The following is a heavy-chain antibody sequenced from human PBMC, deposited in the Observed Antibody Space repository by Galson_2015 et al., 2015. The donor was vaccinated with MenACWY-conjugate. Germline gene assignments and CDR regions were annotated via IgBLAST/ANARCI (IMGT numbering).Heavy chain of an antibody. J-gene: IGHJ4*02. D-gene: IGHD2-15*01. V-gene: IGHV5-10-1*01. Sequence: QSGAEVKKPGESLQISCKGSGYSFTSYWIGWVRQMPGKGLEWMGRIDPSDSYTNYSPSFQGHVTISADKSISTAYLQWSSLKASDTAMYYCARHPYCSGGSCYPSGYWGQGTLVTVSS. CDR1: GYSFTSYW. CDR2: IDPSDSYT. CDR3: ARHPYCSGGSCYPSGY.